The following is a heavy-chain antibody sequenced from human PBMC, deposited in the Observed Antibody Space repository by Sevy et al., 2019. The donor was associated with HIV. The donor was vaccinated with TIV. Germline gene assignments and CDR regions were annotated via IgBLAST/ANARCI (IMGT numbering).Heavy chain of an antibody. Sequence: SETLSLTCTVSGDSIRSSRYYWGWIRQPPGKGLGWIGSIYYSGSTYYNPSLKSRVTISVDTSKNQFSLKLSSVTAADTAVYYCASIKIFGVVSDYFDYWGQGTLVTVSS. J-gene: IGHJ4*02. CDR1: GDSIRSSRYY. CDR3: ASIKIFGVVSDYFDY. CDR2: IYYSGST. V-gene: IGHV4-39*01. D-gene: IGHD3-3*01.